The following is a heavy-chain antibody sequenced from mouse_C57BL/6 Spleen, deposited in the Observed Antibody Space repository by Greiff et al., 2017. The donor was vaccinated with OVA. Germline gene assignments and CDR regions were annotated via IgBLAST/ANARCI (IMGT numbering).Heavy chain of an antibody. D-gene: IGHD2-1*01. CDR2: INPNNGGT. Sequence: EVMLVESGPELVKPGASVKISCKASGYTFTDYYMNWVKQSHGKSLEWIGDINPNNGGTSYNQKFKGKATLTVDKSSSTAYMELRSLTSEDSAVYYCARREIYPLAYWGQGTLVTVSA. CDR1: GYTFTDYY. V-gene: IGHV1-26*01. J-gene: IGHJ3*01. CDR3: ARREIYPLAY.